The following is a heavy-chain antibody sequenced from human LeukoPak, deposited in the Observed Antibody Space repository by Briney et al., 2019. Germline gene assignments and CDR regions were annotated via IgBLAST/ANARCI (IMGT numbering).Heavy chain of an antibody. V-gene: IGHV4-38-2*02. D-gene: IGHD3-10*01. CDR3: ARLNLWFGAIDY. CDR2: IYHSGST. J-gene: IGHJ4*02. CDR1: GYSISSGYY. Sequence: SETLSLTCTVSGYSISSGYYWGWIRQPPGKGLEWIGSIYHSGSTYYNPSLKSRVTISVDTSKNQFSLKLSSVTAADTAVYYCARLNLWFGAIDYWGQGTLVTVSS.